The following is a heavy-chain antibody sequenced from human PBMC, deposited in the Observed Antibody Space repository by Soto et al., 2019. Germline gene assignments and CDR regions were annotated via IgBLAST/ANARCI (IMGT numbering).Heavy chain of an antibody. CDR1: GYTFTGYY. Sequence: GASVKVSCKASGYTFTGYYMHWVRQAPGQGLEWMGWINPNSGGTNYAQKFQGWVTMTRDTSISTAYMELSRLRSDDTAVYYCARGYYDSSGYYPPSAFDIWGQGTMVTVSS. V-gene: IGHV1-2*04. CDR3: ARGYYDSSGYYPPSAFDI. CDR2: INPNSGGT. J-gene: IGHJ3*02. D-gene: IGHD3-22*01.